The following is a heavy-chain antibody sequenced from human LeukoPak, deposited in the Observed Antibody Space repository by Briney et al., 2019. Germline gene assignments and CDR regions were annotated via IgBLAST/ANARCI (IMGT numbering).Heavy chain of an antibody. V-gene: IGHV3-7*03. CDR2: IRQDGDTK. Sequence: GGSLRLSCAASGFPFNAYWMTWVRQAPGKGLEWVANIRQDGDTKYYVDSVKGRFTISRDNAKTSLYLQMNSLRAEDTAVYYCARDVLAAGATGTFDIWGQGTMVTVSS. CDR1: GFPFNAYW. D-gene: IGHD1-14*01. CDR3: ARDVLAAGATGTFDI. J-gene: IGHJ3*02.